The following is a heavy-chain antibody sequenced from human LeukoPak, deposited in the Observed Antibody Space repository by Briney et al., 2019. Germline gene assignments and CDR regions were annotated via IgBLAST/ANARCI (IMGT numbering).Heavy chain of an antibody. CDR1: GGSIGSSSYY. CDR3: ARYYYGSGSYYYFDS. Sequence: SETLSLTCTVSGGSIGSSSYYWGWIRQPPGKGLVWIGSIYYSGSTYYNPSLKSRVTISVDTPKNQFSLKLSSVTAADTAVYYCARYYYGSGSYYYFDSWGQGTLVTVSS. D-gene: IGHD3-10*01. CDR2: IYYSGST. V-gene: IGHV4-39*01. J-gene: IGHJ4*02.